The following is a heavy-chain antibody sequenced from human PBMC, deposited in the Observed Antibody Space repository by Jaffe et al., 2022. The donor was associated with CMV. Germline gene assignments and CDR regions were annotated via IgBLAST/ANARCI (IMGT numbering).Heavy chain of an antibody. D-gene: IGHD3-22*01. J-gene: IGHJ5*02. Sequence: QVQLQESGPGLVKPSQTLSLTCTVSGGSISSGGYYWSWIRQHPGKGLEWIGYIYYSGSTYYNPSLKSRVTISVDTSKNQFSLKLSSVTAADTAVYYCARDLYDSSGYYSGWFDPWGQGTLVTVSS. CDR3: ARDLYDSSGYYSGWFDP. V-gene: IGHV4-31*03. CDR2: IYYSGST. CDR1: GGSISSGGYY.